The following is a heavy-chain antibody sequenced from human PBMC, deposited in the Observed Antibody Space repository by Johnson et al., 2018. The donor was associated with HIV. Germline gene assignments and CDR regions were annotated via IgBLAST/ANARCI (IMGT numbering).Heavy chain of an antibody. CDR2: IRYDGSNK. V-gene: IGHV3-30*02. CDR3: ARVRRREQKLDAFDI. D-gene: IGHD1-26*01. Sequence: QMQLVESGGGVVQPGGSLRLSCVASGFTFSSYGMHWVRQAPGKGLEWVAFIRYDGSNKYYADSVKGRFTISRDNSKNTLYLQMNSLRAEDTAVYYCARVRRREQKLDAFDIWGQGTMVTVSS. J-gene: IGHJ3*02. CDR1: GFTFSSYG.